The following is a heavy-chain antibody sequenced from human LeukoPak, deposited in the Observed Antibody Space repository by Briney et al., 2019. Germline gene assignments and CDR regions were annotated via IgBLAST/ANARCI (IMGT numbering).Heavy chain of an antibody. Sequence: ASVTVSCKASGGTFSSYAISWVRQAPGQGLEWMGRIIPILGIANYAQKFQGRVTITADKSTSTAYMELSSLRSEDTAVYYCARDGPPAAGTLDYWGQGTLVTVSS. CDR3: ARDGPPAAGTLDY. CDR1: GGTFSSYA. J-gene: IGHJ4*02. V-gene: IGHV1-69*04. CDR2: IIPILGIA. D-gene: IGHD6-13*01.